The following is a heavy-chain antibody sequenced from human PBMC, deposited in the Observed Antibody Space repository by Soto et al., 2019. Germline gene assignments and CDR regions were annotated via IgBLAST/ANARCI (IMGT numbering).Heavy chain of an antibody. CDR1: GGSISSRYSY. CDR2: FHYSGST. J-gene: IGHJ4*02. CDR3: ARGFGRSHFEY. V-gene: IGHV4-39*01. D-gene: IGHD3-16*01. Sequence: SETLSLPCTVCGGSISSRYSYWGWIRQPPGKGLEWIGSFHYSGSTYYNPYLKSRVTISVETSKNQLSLKVTSVTHADTAVYYCARGFGRSHFEYWGQRTLVAVSS.